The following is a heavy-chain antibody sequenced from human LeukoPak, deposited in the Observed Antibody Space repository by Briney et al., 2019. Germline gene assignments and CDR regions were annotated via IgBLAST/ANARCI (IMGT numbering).Heavy chain of an antibody. CDR2: IYSGGST. CDR3: ARGLQYNSHYYYYGMDV. Sequence: GGSLRLSCAASGFTVSSNYMSWVRQAPGKGLEWVSVIYSGGSTYYADSVKGRFTISRDNSKNTLYLQMSSLRAEDTAVYYCARGLQYNSHYYYYGMDVWGQGTTVTVSS. J-gene: IGHJ6*02. D-gene: IGHD1-20*01. CDR1: GFTVSSNY. V-gene: IGHV3-53*01.